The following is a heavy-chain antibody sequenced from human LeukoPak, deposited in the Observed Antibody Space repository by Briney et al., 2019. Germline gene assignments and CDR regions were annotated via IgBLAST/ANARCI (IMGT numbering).Heavy chain of an antibody. J-gene: IGHJ3*02. V-gene: IGHV3-21*01. D-gene: IGHD6-25*01. Sequence: GGSLRLSCAASGFTSSSYTMNWVRQAPGKGLEWVSSISSSNSYIFYTDSVKGRFTISRDNAKNSLYLQMNSLRAEDTAVYYCARQRQVYAFDIWGQGTMVTVSS. CDR1: GFTSSSYT. CDR2: ISSSNSYI. CDR3: ARQRQVYAFDI.